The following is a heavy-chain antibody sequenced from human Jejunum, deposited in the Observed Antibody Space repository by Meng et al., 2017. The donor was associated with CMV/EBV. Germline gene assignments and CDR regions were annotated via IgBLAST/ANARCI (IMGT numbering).Heavy chain of an antibody. CDR1: GFTVDGNY. Sequence: ASGFTVDGNYMSWVRHAPGEGLEWVSVVFAGGTTYYADSVKGRFTISRDTSQNTVYLHMNSLRADDTAVYYCARLSSDHYYAIVVWGQGTTVTVSS. J-gene: IGHJ6*02. CDR3: ARLSSDHYYAIVV. D-gene: IGHD3-10*02. CDR2: VFAGGTT. V-gene: IGHV3-53*01.